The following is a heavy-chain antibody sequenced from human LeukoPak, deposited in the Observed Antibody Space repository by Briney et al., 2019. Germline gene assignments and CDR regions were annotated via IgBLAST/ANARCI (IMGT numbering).Heavy chain of an antibody. CDR3: ASKSTDHGELRFDY. CDR1: GGSISSGGYS. D-gene: IGHD4-17*01. CDR2: IYHSGST. V-gene: IGHV4-30-2*02. J-gene: IGHJ4*02. Sequence: SQTLSLTCAVSGGSISSGGYSWSWIRQPPGKGLEWIGYIYHSGSTYYNPSLKSRVTISVDRSKNQFSLKVNSVTAADTGVYYCASKSTDHGELRFDYWGQGTLVTVSS.